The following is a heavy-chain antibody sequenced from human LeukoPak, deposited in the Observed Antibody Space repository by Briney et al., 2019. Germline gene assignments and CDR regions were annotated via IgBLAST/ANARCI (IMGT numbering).Heavy chain of an antibody. CDR2: IYYSGST. Sequence: SETLSLTCTVSGGSISSSYWSWIRQPPGKGLEWIGYIYYSGSTNYNPSLKSRVTISVDTSKNQFSLKLSSVTAADTAVYYCARGTQMYYYDSSNYYHDYWGQGTLVTVSS. D-gene: IGHD3-22*01. CDR3: ARGTQMYYYDSSNYYHDY. J-gene: IGHJ4*02. CDR1: GGSISSSY. V-gene: IGHV4-59*08.